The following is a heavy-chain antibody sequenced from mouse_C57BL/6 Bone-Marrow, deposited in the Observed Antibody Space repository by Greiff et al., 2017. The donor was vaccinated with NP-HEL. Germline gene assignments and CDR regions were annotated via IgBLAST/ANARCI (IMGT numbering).Heavy chain of an antibody. D-gene: IGHD2-5*01. CDR1: GYTFTSYW. CDR2: IYPGNSDT. Sequence: EVQLQESGTVLARPGASVKMSCKTSGYTFTSYWMHWVKQRPGQGLEWIGAIYPGNSDTSYNQKFKGKAKLTAVTSASTAYMELSSLTNEDSAVYYCTSYSNFPAWFAYWGQGTLVTVSA. CDR3: TSYSNFPAWFAY. J-gene: IGHJ3*01. V-gene: IGHV1-5*01.